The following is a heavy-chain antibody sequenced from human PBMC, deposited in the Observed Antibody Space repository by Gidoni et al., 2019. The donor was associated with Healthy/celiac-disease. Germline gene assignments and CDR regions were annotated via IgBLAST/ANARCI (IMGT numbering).Heavy chain of an antibody. J-gene: IGHJ4*02. CDR3: ARDCMAFGSGCPDY. D-gene: IGHD6-19*01. Sequence: FTISRDNSKNTLYLQMNSLRAEDTAVYYCARDCMAFGSGCPDYWGQGTLVTVSS. V-gene: IGHV3-30*07.